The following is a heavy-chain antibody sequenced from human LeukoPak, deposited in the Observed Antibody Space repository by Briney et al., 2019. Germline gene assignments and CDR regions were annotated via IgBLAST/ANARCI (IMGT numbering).Heavy chain of an antibody. Sequence: GGSLRLFCSASGFTFSRFAMTWVRHLPRKGLEWVSTISGNGLQTFYADSVKGRFSVSRDNSVNIVYLQMDSLRADDSALYSCAKDANYLDSSGYFIPFDYWGPGTLVTVAS. J-gene: IGHJ4*02. CDR3: AKDANYLDSSGYFIPFDY. V-gene: IGHV3-23*01. CDR1: GFTFSRFA. CDR2: ISGNGLQT. D-gene: IGHD3-22*01.